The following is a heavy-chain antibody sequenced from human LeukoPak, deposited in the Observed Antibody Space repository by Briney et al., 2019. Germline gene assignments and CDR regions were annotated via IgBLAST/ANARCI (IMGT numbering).Heavy chain of an antibody. CDR3: ARGFPHPEMVRGATYYMDV. J-gene: IGHJ6*03. V-gene: IGHV3-30*03. D-gene: IGHD3-10*01. CDR1: GFTFSSYG. CDR2: ISYDGSNK. Sequence: QAGGSLRLSCAASGFTFSSYGMHWVRQAPGKGLEWVAVISYDGSNKYYADSVKGRFTISRDNSKNTLYLQMNSLRAEDTAVYYCARGFPHPEMVRGATYYMDVWGKGTTVTVSS.